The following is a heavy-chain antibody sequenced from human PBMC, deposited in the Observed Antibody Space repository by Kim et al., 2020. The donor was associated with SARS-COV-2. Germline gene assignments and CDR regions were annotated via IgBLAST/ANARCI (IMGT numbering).Heavy chain of an antibody. CDR3: ARRSSRWGLFYFDY. Sequence: SPSIKSRVTISVDTSKKQFSLKLRSVTAADTAVYYCARRSSRWGLFYFDYWGQGTLVTVSS. J-gene: IGHJ4*02. V-gene: IGHV4-34*01. D-gene: IGHD2-2*01.